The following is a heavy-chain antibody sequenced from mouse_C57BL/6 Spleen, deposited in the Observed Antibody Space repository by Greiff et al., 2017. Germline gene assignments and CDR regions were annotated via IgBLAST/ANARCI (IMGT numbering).Heavy chain of an antibody. J-gene: IGHJ4*01. Sequence: VQLQQSGAELVKPGASVKLSCKASGYTFTSYWMQWVKQRPGQGLEWIGEIDPSDSYTNYNQKFKGKATLTLDTSSNTAYMQLSSLTSEDSAVYYCARRAYYDDDGGAMDYWGQGTSVTVSS. CDR2: IDPSDSYT. D-gene: IGHD2-4*01. CDR3: ARRAYYDDDGGAMDY. V-gene: IGHV1-50*01. CDR1: GYTFTSYW.